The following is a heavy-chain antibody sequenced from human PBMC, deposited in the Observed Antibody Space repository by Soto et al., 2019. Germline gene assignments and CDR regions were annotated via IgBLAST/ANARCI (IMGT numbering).Heavy chain of an antibody. V-gene: IGHV4-34*01. CDR1: GGSSSGYY. Sequence: SENLSLSCADSGGSSSGYYWGRLRQLLGKGLEGIGQVKHSGNSNYNPSLKTRLTVSVDTSKNQFSLKLSSMTAADTAMYYCARGRHFDFSSGYADAFDVGGQGTMLTV. CDR3: ARGRHFDFSSGYADAFDV. CDR2: VKHSGNS. J-gene: IGHJ3*01. D-gene: IGHD3-3*01.